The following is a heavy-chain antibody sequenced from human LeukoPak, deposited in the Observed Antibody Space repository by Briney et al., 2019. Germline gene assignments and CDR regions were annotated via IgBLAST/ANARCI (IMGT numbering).Heavy chain of an antibody. CDR3: AGEGGDFWSGDAFDI. CDR2: IIPILGIA. D-gene: IGHD3-3*01. V-gene: IGHV1-69*04. Sequence: SVKVSCKASGGTFSSYAISWVRQAPGQGLEWMGRIIPILGIANYAQKFQGRVTITADKSTSTAYIELSSLRSEDTAVYYCAGEGGDFWSGDAFDIWGQGTMVTVSS. J-gene: IGHJ3*02. CDR1: GGTFSSYA.